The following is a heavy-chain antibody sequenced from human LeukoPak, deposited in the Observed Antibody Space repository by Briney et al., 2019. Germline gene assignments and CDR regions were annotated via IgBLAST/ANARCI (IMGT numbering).Heavy chain of an antibody. V-gene: IGHV1-46*01. CDR1: GYTFTSYY. Sequence: ASVKVSCKASGYTFTSYYMHWVRQAPGQGLEWMGIINPSGGSASYAQKFQGRVTMTRDTSTSTVYMELSSLRSEDTAVYYCARHLGITYYDSSGYPGDAFDIWGQGTMVTVSS. CDR3: ARHLGITYYDSSGYPGDAFDI. CDR2: INPSGGSA. D-gene: IGHD3-22*01. J-gene: IGHJ3*02.